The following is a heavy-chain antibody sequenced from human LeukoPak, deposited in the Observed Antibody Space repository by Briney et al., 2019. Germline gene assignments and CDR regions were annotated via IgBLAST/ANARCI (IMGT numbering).Heavy chain of an antibody. CDR1: GFTFRTYW. CDR2: INTEGSST. CDR3: ARDFDRYYFDY. J-gene: IGHJ4*02. V-gene: IGHV3-74*01. D-gene: IGHD3-9*01. Sequence: GSLRLSCAASGFTFRTYWMHWVRHAPGKGLMWVSRINTEGSSTSYADSVKGRFTISRGNAKNTLYLQMNSLRAEDTAMYYCARDFDRYYFDYWGQGTLVTVSS.